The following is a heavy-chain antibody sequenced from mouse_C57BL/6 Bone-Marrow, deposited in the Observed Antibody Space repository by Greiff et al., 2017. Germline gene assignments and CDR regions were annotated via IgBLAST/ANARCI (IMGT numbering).Heavy chain of an antibody. Sequence: SGAELARPGASVKLSCKASGYTFTSYGISWVKQRTGQGLEWIGEIYPRSGNTYYNEKFKGKATLTADKSSSTAYMELRSLTSEDSAVYFCARDSSGYYAMDYWGQGTSVTVSS. CDR1: GYTFTSYG. CDR2: IYPRSGNT. V-gene: IGHV1-81*01. D-gene: IGHD3-2*02. J-gene: IGHJ4*01. CDR3: ARDSSGYYAMDY.